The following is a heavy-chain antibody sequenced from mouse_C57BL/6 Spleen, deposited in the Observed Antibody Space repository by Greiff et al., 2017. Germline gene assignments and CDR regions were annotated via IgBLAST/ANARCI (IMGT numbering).Heavy chain of an antibody. CDR1: GYAFTGSW. J-gene: IGHJ2*01. D-gene: IGHD4-1*01. CDR3: ASLTGPGYFDD. CDR2: ILPGGGGT. V-gene: IGHV1-9*01. Sequence: QVQLQQSGAELMKPGASVKLSCKATGYAFTGSWIEWVKQRPGHGLEWIGEILPGGGGTNYNEKFKGTATFTADTSSNTAYMQHSSLTTEDTAIYYCASLTGPGYFDDWGKGTTLTVAS.